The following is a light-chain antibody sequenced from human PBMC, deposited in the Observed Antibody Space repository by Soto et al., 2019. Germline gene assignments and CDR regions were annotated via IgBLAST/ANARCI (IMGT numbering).Light chain of an antibody. CDR1: SGSVSTNYY. V-gene: IGLV8-61*01. CDR2: HTN. Sequence: QTVVTQEPSFSVSPGGTVTLTCGLNSGSVSTNYYPAWYQQTPGQAPPALIYHTNTRSSGVPDRFSGSILGNRAALTISGAQADDESDYYCVLYITGGTWVFGGGTKLTVL. CDR3: VLYITGGTWV. J-gene: IGLJ3*02.